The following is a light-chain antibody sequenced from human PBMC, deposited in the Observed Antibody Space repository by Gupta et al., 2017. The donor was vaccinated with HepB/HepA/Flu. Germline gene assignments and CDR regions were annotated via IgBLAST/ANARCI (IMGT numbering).Light chain of an antibody. CDR1: QSVSSY. J-gene: IGKJ4*01. Sequence: EILSIRSLARLSLSQGERATLSCRASQSVSSYLAWYQQKPGQAPRLLIYDASNRATGIPARFSVSGYGTDFTLTISSREPEDFAVYYCQQRSNWPQLTFGGGTKVEIK. CDR3: QQRSNWPQLT. CDR2: DAS. V-gene: IGKV3-11*01.